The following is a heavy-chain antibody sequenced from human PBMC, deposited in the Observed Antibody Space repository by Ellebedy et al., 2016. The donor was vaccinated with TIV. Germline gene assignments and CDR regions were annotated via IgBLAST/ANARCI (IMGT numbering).Heavy chain of an antibody. CDR3: AKVRATTPRGAGMDV. J-gene: IGHJ6*02. CDR2: IFIDGTT. Sequence: GESLKISCAASELTVSSSYMNWVRQAPGKGLEWVSVIFIDGTTYYADSVRGRFTISRDNSKNTRYLQMNSLRAEDKAVYYCAKVRATTPRGAGMDVWGQGTTVTVSS. CDR1: ELTVSSSY. V-gene: IGHV3-66*01. D-gene: IGHD1-7*01.